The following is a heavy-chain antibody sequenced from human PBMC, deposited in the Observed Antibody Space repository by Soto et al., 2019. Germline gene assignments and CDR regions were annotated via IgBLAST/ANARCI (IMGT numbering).Heavy chain of an antibody. V-gene: IGHV3-11*01. Sequence: LRLSCAASGFTFSDYYMSWIRQAPGKGLEWVSYISSSGSTIYYADSVKGRFTISRDNAKNSLYLQMNSLRAEDTAVYYCARVGIRQQYPQGTFDPWGQGTLVTVSS. D-gene: IGHD6-13*01. CDR2: ISSSGSTI. CDR3: ARVGIRQQYPQGTFDP. CDR1: GFTFSDYY. J-gene: IGHJ5*02.